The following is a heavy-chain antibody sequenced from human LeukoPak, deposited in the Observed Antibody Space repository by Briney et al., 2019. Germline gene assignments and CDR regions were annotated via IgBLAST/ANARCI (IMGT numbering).Heavy chain of an antibody. D-gene: IGHD3-10*01. Sequence: KASETLSLTCTVSGGSISSGSYYWSWIRQPAGKGLEWIGRIYTSGSTNYNPSLKSRVTISVDTSKNQFSLKLSSVTAADTAVYYCARGPYGSGSYYRDYYYYMDVWGKGTTVTISS. CDR1: GGSISSGSYY. V-gene: IGHV4-61*02. J-gene: IGHJ6*03. CDR3: ARGPYGSGSYYRDYYYYMDV. CDR2: IYTSGST.